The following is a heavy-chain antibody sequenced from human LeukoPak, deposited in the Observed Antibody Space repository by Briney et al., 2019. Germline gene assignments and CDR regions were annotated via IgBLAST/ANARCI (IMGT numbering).Heavy chain of an antibody. CDR1: GGTFSSYA. V-gene: IGHV1-69*13. CDR2: IIPIFGTA. J-gene: IGHJ5*02. D-gene: IGHD2-15*01. Sequence: GASVKVSCKASGGTFSSYAISWVRQAPGQGLEWMGGIIPIFGTANYAQKFQGRVTITADESTSTAYMELSSLRSEDTAVYYCARGHLRCSGGSCYPGWFDPWGQGTLVTVSS. CDR3: ARGHLRCSGGSCYPGWFDP.